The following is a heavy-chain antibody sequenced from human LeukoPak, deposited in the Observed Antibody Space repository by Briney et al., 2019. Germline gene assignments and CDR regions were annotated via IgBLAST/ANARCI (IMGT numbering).Heavy chain of an antibody. J-gene: IGHJ1*01. CDR2: ISAYNGNT. Sequence: ASVKVSCKASGYTFTSYGISWVRQAPGQGLEWMGWISAYNGNTNYAQKLQGRVTMTTDTSTSTAYMELRSLRSDDTAVYYCARGPYSSSWYLEYFQHWGQGALVTVSS. D-gene: IGHD6-13*01. CDR3: ARGPYSSSWYLEYFQH. CDR1: GYTFTSYG. V-gene: IGHV1-18*01.